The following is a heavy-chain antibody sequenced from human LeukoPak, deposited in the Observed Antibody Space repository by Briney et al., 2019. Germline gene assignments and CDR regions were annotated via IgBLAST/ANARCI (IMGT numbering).Heavy chain of an antibody. J-gene: IGHJ4*02. V-gene: IGHV3-48*03. CDR1: GFTFSSYE. CDR3: ASHFIAAFDY. CDR2: ISSSGSTI. Sequence: GGSLRLSCAASGFTFSSYEMNWVRQAPGKGLEWVSYISSSGSTIYYADSVKGRLTISRDNAKNSLYLQMNSLRAEDTAVYYCASHFIAAFDYWGQGTLVTVSS. D-gene: IGHD6-13*01.